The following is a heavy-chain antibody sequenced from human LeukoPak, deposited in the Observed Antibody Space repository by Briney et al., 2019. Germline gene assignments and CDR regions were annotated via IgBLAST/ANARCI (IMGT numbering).Heavy chain of an antibody. CDR2: ISAYNGNT. CDR1: GYTFTSYG. D-gene: IGHD3-16*01. CDR3: ARDSGLTYYDYIWGSLDLDY. V-gene: IGHV1-18*01. J-gene: IGHJ4*02. Sequence: ASVKVSCKASGYTFTSYGISWVRQAPGQGLEWMGWISAYNGNTNYAQKLQGRVTMTTDTSTSTAYMELRSLRSDDTAVYYCARDSGLTYYDYIWGSLDLDYWGQGTLVTVSS.